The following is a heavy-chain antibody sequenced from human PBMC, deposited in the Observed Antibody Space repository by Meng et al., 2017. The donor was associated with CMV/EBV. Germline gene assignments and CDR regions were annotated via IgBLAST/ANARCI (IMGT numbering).Heavy chain of an antibody. Sequence: SETLSLTCTVSGGSISSSSYYWGWIRQPPGKGLEWIGSIYYSGSTYYNPSLKSRVTISVDTSKNQFSLKLSSVTAADTAVYYCASRPGYCSSTSCYRRSHFDYWGRGTLVTVSS. CDR1: GGSISSSSYY. D-gene: IGHD2-2*01. CDR2: IYYSGST. CDR3: ASRPGYCSSTSCYRRSHFDY. V-gene: IGHV4-39*07. J-gene: IGHJ4*02.